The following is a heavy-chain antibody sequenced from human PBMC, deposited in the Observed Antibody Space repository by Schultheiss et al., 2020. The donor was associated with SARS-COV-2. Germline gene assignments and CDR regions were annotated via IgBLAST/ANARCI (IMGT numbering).Heavy chain of an antibody. CDR1: GFTFSSYA. Sequence: GESLKISCAASGFTFSSYAMSWVRQAPGKGLEWVSAISGSGGSTYYADSVKGRFTISRDNSKNTLYLQMNSLKTEDTAVYYCTTEIGDGYKKAVYWGQGTLVTVSS. D-gene: IGHD5-24*01. V-gene: IGHV3-23*01. CDR3: TTEIGDGYKKAVY. J-gene: IGHJ4*02. CDR2: ISGSGGST.